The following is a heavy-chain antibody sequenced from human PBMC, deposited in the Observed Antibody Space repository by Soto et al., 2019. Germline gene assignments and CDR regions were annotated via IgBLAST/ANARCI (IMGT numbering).Heavy chain of an antibody. CDR1: GFTFSSYA. CDR3: VKGGHVVPAATHYYYYGMDV. CDR2: ISSNGGST. Sequence: GESLKISCSASGFTFSSYAMHWVRQAPGKGLEYVSAISSNGGSTYYADSVKGRFTISRDNSKNTLYLQMSSLRAEDTAVYYCVKGGHVVPAATHYYYYGMDVWGQGTTVTVSS. V-gene: IGHV3-64D*06. D-gene: IGHD2-2*01. J-gene: IGHJ6*02.